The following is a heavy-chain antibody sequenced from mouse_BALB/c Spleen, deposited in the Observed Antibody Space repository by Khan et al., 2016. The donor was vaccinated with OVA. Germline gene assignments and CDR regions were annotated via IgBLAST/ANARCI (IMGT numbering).Heavy chain of an antibody. CDR3: ARQPYYQDNVREY. J-gene: IGHJ4*01. CDR1: GFSLTDYG. D-gene: IGHD2-10*01. Sequence: QVQLKESGPGLVAPSQSLSITCTISGFSLTDYGVHWVRQPPGKGLEWLVLMWSDGSTTYNSALKSRLTISKDNSKSQVFLKMNSLQTDDTAMYVWARQPYYQDNVREYGGQGTSGTVSS. V-gene: IGHV2-6-1*01. CDR2: MWSDGST.